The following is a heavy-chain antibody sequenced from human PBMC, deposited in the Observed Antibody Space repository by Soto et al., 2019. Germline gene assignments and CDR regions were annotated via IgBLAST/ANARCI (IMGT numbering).Heavy chain of an antibody. CDR1: GFTFSSYS. CDR2: ISSSSSYI. J-gene: IGHJ4*02. V-gene: IGHV3-21*01. Sequence: EVQLVESGGGLVKPGGSLRLSCAASGFTFSSYSMNWVRQAPGKGLEWVSSISSSSSYIYYADSVKGRFTISRDNAKNSLYLQMNSLRAEDTAVYYCARDKRYDSIGYYYFDYWGQGTLVTVSS. D-gene: IGHD3-22*01. CDR3: ARDKRYDSIGYYYFDY.